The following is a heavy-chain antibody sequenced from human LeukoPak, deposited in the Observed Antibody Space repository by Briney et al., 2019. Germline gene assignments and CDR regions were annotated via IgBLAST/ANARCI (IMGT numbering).Heavy chain of an antibody. CDR2: ISGSGSST. V-gene: IGHV3-23*01. Sequence: GGSLRLSCAASGFTFSSYAMSWVRQAPGKGLEWVSAISGSGSSTYYADSVKGRFTISRDNSKNTLYLQMNSLRAGDTAVYYCAKDRITIFGVVVDAFDIWGQGTMVTVSS. CDR1: GFTFSSYA. CDR3: AKDRITIFGVVVDAFDI. J-gene: IGHJ3*02. D-gene: IGHD3-3*01.